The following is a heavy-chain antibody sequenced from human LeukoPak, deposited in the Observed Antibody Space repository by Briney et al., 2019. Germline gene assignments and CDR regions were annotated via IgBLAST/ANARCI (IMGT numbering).Heavy chain of an antibody. CDR3: ARAPTYYYDSSGYYYHYFDY. CDR1: GFTFSSYE. J-gene: IGHJ4*02. CDR2: ISSSGSTI. D-gene: IGHD3-22*01. Sequence: PGGSLRLSCAASGFTFSSYEMNWVRQAPGKGLEWVSYISSSGSTIYYADSVKGRFTISRDHAKNSLYLQMNSLRAEDTAVYYCARAPTYYYDSSGYYYHYFDYWGQGTLVTVSS. V-gene: IGHV3-48*03.